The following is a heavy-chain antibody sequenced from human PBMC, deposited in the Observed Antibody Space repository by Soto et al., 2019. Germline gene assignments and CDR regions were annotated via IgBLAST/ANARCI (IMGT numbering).Heavy chain of an antibody. J-gene: IGHJ3*01. CDR1: GFTFSDYY. D-gene: IGHD5-18*01. Sequence: QVQLVESGGGLVKPGGSLRLSCAASGFTFSDYYMIWIRQAPGKGLEWVSYISSRGGTIYYADSVKGRFTISRDNAKNSLYLQMNSLRVEDTAVYYCARVRGYIYEDAFYVWGQGTMVTVSS. CDR3: ARVRGYIYEDAFYV. CDR2: ISSRGGTI. V-gene: IGHV3-11*01.